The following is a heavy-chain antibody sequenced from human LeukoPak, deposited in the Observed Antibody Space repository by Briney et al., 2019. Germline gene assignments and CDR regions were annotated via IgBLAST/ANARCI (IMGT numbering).Heavy chain of an antibody. CDR2: IIPLFGVA. Sequence: SVNFSCKASGGTFSSSAISWVRQAPGPGLEWMGRIIPLFGVANYAQKFRGRVTITADKSTSTAYMELSSLRSEDTGVYFCARVEGWGATTVVFDYWGKGTLVSVSS. V-gene: IGHV1-69*04. J-gene: IGHJ4*02. CDR3: ARVEGWGATTVVFDY. D-gene: IGHD1-26*01. CDR1: GGTFSSSA.